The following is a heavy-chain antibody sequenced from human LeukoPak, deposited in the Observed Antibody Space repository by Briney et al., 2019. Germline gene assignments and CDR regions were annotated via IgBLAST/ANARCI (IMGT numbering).Heavy chain of an antibody. CDR1: GFTFSTSW. D-gene: IGHD2-15*01. Sequence: GGSLRFSCAASGFTFSTSWMSWVRQAPGKGLEWLANINPDGRATFYVDSVKGRFIISRDNAKNSLFLQMSSLRDDDTALYYCVSSHDSAGNDWGQGTVVTVYS. J-gene: IGHJ1*01. CDR2: INPDGRAT. V-gene: IGHV3-7*01. CDR3: VSSHDSAGND.